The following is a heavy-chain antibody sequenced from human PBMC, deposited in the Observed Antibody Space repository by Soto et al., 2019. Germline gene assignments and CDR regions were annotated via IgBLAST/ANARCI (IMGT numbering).Heavy chain of an antibody. J-gene: IGHJ4*02. CDR2: IFYSGTT. V-gene: IGHV4-30-4*08. D-gene: IGHD4-17*01. Sequence: PSETLSLTCTVSGGSISSGGYFWSWIRQPPGKGLEWIGNIFYSGTTYYNPSLKSRVTISVDTSKNQFSLKLSSVTAADTAVYYCARLYGWAPDYWGQGTLVTVSS. CDR1: GGSISSGGYF. CDR3: ARLYGWAPDY.